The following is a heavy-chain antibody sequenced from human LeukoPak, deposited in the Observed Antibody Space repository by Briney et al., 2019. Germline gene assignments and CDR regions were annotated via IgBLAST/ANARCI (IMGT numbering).Heavy chain of an antibody. CDR1: GFTFSNAW. CDR2: IKSKTDGGTT. CDR3: AKDSPGSSSSMDV. V-gene: IGHV3-15*01. D-gene: IGHD6-13*01. J-gene: IGHJ6*03. Sequence: GGSLRLSCAASGFTFSNAWMSWVRQAPGKGLEWVGRIKSKTDGGTTDYAAPVKGRFTISRDDSKNTLYLQMNSLRAEDTAVYYCAKDSPGSSSSMDVWGKGTTVTVSS.